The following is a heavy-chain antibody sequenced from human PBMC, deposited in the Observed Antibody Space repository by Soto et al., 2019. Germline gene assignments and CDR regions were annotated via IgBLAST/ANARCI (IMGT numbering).Heavy chain of an antibody. V-gene: IGHV3-23*01. CDR2: IVGSGDSI. Sequence: EVQLLESGGGSVQPGGSLRLSCAASGFTFSKYAMIWVRQAPGKGQEWVSGIVGSGDSIYYADSVKGRFTISRDNSKNMLYLQMNSLRAEDTALYYCAKDAVYGDGLWLVANWGQGTVVTVSS. CDR3: AKDAVYGDGLWLVAN. D-gene: IGHD2-21*02. J-gene: IGHJ4*02. CDR1: GFTFSKYA.